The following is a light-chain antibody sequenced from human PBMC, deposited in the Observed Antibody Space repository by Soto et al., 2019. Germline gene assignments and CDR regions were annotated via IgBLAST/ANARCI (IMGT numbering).Light chain of an antibody. J-gene: IGKJ4*01. Sequence: DIQMTQSPSSLSTSVGDRVTITCRASQDISHFLAWYQQKQGKVPKLLIYAASSLLSGVPSRFSGSGSGTDFTLTVSSLQPEDVGTYYCQNYNSAPLTFGVGTKVEI. CDR2: AAS. CDR3: QNYNSAPLT. CDR1: QDISHF. V-gene: IGKV1-27*01.